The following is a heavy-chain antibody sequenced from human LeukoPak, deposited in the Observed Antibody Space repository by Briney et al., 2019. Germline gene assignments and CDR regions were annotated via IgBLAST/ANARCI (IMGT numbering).Heavy chain of an antibody. V-gene: IGHV4-39*07. D-gene: IGHD2-2*01. J-gene: IGHJ4*02. CDR2: IYYSGST. CDR3: ARVGDIVVVPAALFDY. Sequence: SETLSLTCTVSGGSISSSSYYWGWIRQPPGKGLEWIGSIYYSGSTYYNPSLKSRVTISVDTSKNQFSLKLSSVTAADTAVYYCARVGDIVVVPAALFDYWGQGTLVTVSS. CDR1: GGSISSSSYY.